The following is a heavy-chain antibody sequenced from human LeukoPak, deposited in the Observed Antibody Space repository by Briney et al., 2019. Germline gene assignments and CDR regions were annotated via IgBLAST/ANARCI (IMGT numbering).Heavy chain of an antibody. CDR3: AREHVDLAVAASGPFDI. Sequence: TGGSLRLSCAASGFTFSSYWMHWVRQAPGKGLGWVSRIISDGRSTSYADSVKGRFTISRDNAKNTLYLQMNSLRAEDTAVYYCAREHVDLAVAASGPFDIWGLGTMVTVSS. J-gene: IGHJ3*02. V-gene: IGHV3-74*01. CDR1: GFTFSSYW. CDR2: IISDGRST. D-gene: IGHD6-19*01.